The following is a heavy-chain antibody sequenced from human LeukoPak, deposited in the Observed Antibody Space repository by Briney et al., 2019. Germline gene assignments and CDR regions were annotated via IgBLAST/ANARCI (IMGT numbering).Heavy chain of an antibody. D-gene: IGHD3-10*01. Sequence: GASVKVSCKASGYTFTSYDISWVRQAPGQGLEWMGWISAYSGNTNYAQKLQGRVTMTTDTSTSTAYMELRSLRSGDTAVYYCARDQGRGLWFGELPNFDYWGQGTLVTVSS. V-gene: IGHV1-18*01. J-gene: IGHJ4*02. CDR2: ISAYSGNT. CDR1: GYTFTSYD. CDR3: ARDQGRGLWFGELPNFDY.